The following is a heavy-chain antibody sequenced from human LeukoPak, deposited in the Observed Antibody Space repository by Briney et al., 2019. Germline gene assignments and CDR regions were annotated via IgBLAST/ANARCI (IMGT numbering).Heavy chain of an antibody. Sequence: ASVKVSCKASGYTFTGYYMHWVRQAPGQGLEWMGWINTNTGNPTYAQGFTGRFVFSLDTSVSTAYLQISSLKAEDTAVYYCARDPHYDILTGSIHGEAFDIWGQGTMVTVSS. J-gene: IGHJ3*02. CDR3: ARDPHYDILTGSIHGEAFDI. V-gene: IGHV7-4-1*02. CDR1: GYTFTGYY. D-gene: IGHD3-9*01. CDR2: INTNTGNP.